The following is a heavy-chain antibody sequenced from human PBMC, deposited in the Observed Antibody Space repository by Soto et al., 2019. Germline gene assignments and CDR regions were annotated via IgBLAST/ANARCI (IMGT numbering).Heavy chain of an antibody. D-gene: IGHD3-22*01. Sequence: TLSLTCTVSGGSISSGGYYWSWIRQHPGKGLEWIGYIYYSGSTYYNPSLKSRVTISVDTSKNQFSLKLSSVTAADTAVYYCAREIEYYYDSSGYYYAYYFDYWGQGTLVTVSS. J-gene: IGHJ4*02. V-gene: IGHV4-31*03. CDR2: IYYSGST. CDR3: AREIEYYYDSSGYYYAYYFDY. CDR1: GGSISSGGYY.